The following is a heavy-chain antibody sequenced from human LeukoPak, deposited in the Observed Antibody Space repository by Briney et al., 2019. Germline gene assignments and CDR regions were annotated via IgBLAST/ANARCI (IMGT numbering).Heavy chain of an antibody. CDR3: AKSPSRYYFWSSYYSYFDY. J-gene: IGHJ4*02. CDR2: ISCDGSNK. V-gene: IGHV3-30*18. D-gene: IGHD3-3*01. Sequence: GGSLRLSCAASGFTFSNNGMDWVRQAPGKGLEWVAVISCDGSNKYCADSVKGRFTISRVNSKNTLYLQMNSLRAEDTAVYYCAKSPSRYYFWSSYYSYFDYWGRGTLVTVSS. CDR1: GFTFSNNG.